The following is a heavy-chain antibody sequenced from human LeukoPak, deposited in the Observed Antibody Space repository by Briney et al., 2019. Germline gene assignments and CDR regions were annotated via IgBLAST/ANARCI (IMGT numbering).Heavy chain of an antibody. CDR1: GYTFTGYY. Sequence: ASVKVSCKASGYTFTGYYMHWVRQAPGQGLEWMGWINPNSGGTNYAQKFQGRVTMTRDTSISTAYMELSRLRSDDTSVYYCATFAGEHQAPFDYWGQGTLVTVSS. CDR2: INPNSGGT. D-gene: IGHD1-26*01. J-gene: IGHJ4*02. CDR3: ATFAGEHQAPFDY. V-gene: IGHV1-2*02.